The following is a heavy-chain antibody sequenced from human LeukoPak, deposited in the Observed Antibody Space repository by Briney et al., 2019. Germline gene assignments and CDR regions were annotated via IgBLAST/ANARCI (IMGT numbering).Heavy chain of an antibody. Sequence: ASVKVSFKASGYTFPNYGISWVRQAPGQGLEWMGWISAYNGNTNYAQKLQGRVTMTTDTSTSTAYMELRSLRSDDTAVYYCARGIVSGWEIYYFDYWGQGTMVTVSS. CDR3: ARGIVSGWEIYYFDY. D-gene: IGHD6-19*01. CDR2: ISAYNGNT. V-gene: IGHV1-18*01. CDR1: GYTFPNYG. J-gene: IGHJ4*02.